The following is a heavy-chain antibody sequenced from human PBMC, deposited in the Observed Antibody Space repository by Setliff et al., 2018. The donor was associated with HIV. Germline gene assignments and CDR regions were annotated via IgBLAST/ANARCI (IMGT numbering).Heavy chain of an antibody. J-gene: IGHJ5*01. D-gene: IGHD3-3*01. Sequence: ASVKVSCKASGYNFTIFGITWVRQAPGQGLEWMGWISAYNGNTNYSQKLQGRITLTIDAVTTTAYMDLRSLTSDDTAMYYWARAPPINFWSGYYTGPQGWFDSWGQGSLVTVSS. CDR2: ISAYNGNT. CDR3: ARAPPINFWSGYYTGPQGWFDS. V-gene: IGHV1-18*01. CDR1: GYNFTIFG.